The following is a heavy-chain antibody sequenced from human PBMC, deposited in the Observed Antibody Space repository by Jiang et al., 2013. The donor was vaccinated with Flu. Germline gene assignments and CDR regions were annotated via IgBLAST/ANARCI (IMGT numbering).Heavy chain of an antibody. CDR3: ARDSRSPQGWFDP. Sequence: ETLSLTCTVSGGSFSSYYWGWIRQPAGKGLEWIGRIYTSGSTNFNPSLKSRVTISVDTSKNQFSLKLSSVTAADTAVYYCARDSRSPQGWFDPWGQGTLVTVSS. V-gene: IGHV4-4*07. CDR1: GGSFSSYY. J-gene: IGHJ5*02. CDR2: IYTSGST.